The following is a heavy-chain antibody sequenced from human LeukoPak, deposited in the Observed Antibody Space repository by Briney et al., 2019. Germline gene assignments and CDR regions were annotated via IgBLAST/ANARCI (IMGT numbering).Heavy chain of an antibody. CDR3: AKPGGSSWYDY. D-gene: IGHD6-13*01. V-gene: IGHV3-66*04. J-gene: IGHJ4*02. Sequence: GGSLRLSCAASGFIVSSNYLSWVRQAPGKGLEWVSVIYGGGSTYYADSVKGRFTISGDNFKNTLYLQMNSLRAEDTAVYYCAKPGGSSWYDYWGQGTLVTVSS. CDR1: GFIVSSNY. CDR2: IYGGGST.